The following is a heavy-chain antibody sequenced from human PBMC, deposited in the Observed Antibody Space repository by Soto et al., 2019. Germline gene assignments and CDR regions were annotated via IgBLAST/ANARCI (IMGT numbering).Heavy chain of an antibody. Sequence: AGGSLRLSCAASGFTFSSYAMHWVRQAPGKGLEWVAVISYDGSNKYYADSVKGRFTISRDNSKNTLYLQMNSLRAEDTAVYYCAREFAIFGVAPNYYGMDVWGQGTTVTVSS. D-gene: IGHD3-3*01. V-gene: IGHV3-30-3*01. CDR2: ISYDGSNK. CDR1: GFTFSSYA. J-gene: IGHJ6*02. CDR3: AREFAIFGVAPNYYGMDV.